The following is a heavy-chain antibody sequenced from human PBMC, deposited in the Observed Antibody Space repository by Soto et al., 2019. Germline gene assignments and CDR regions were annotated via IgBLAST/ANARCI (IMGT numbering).Heavy chain of an antibody. CDR1: GYTFTSYG. D-gene: IGHD1-7*01. J-gene: IGHJ5*02. V-gene: IGHV1-18*01. CDR2: ISVNNGNT. CDR3: ARNELPDNFFDP. Sequence: ASVKVSCKASGYTFTSYGISWVRQAPGQGLEWVGWISVNNGNTNYAQKLQGRVTLTTDTSTSTAYMELRSLRSDDTAVYYCARNELPDNFFDPWGQGTLVTVSS.